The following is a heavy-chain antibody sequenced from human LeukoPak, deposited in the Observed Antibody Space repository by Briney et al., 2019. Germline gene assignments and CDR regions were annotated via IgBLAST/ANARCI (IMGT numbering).Heavy chain of an antibody. Sequence: SETLSLTCAVYGVSFSGYYWSWIRQPPGKGLEWIGEINHSGSTNSNPSPKSRVTISVDTSKNQFSLKLSSVTAADTAVYYCARGEGYGYYYYGMDVWGQGTTVTVSS. CDR3: ARGEGYGYYYYGMDV. CDR2: INHSGST. D-gene: IGHD5-12*01. CDR1: GVSFSGYY. J-gene: IGHJ6*02. V-gene: IGHV4-34*01.